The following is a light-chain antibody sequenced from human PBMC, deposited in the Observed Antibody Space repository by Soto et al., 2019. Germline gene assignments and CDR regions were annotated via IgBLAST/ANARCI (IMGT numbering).Light chain of an antibody. V-gene: IGKV1-27*01. CDR2: ATS. CDR1: QDIRHY. CDR3: QKYNSAPWA. Sequence: DIQMTQSPSSLSASAGDRVTITCRASQDIRHYVAWYQQKPGKPPNLLIFATSTLQSGVPSRFSGTGTGTDFTLTISSLQPEDVATYYCQKYNSAPWAFGQGTKVDIK. J-gene: IGKJ1*01.